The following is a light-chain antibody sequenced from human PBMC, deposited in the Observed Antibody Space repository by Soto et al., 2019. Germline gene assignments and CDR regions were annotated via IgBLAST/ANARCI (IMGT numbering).Light chain of an antibody. V-gene: IGKV3-15*01. Sequence: EIVMTQSPATLSVSPGERATLSRRASQSVSSNLAWYQQKPGQAPRLLIYGASARATGIPARFSGSGSGTEFTLTISSLQSEDFAVYYCQQYNNWPPEYTFGQGTKVDIK. CDR2: GAS. J-gene: IGKJ2*01. CDR3: QQYNNWPPEYT. CDR1: QSVSSN.